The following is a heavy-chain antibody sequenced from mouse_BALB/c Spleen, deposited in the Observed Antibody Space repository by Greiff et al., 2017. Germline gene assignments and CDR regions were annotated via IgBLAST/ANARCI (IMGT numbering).Heavy chain of an antibody. J-gene: IGHJ4*01. CDR2: INPNNGGT. CDR1: GYTFTDYN. D-gene: IGHD2-1*01. CDR3: ARGDGNYVSYYAMDY. Sequence: VQLQQSGPELVKPGASVKIPCKASGYTFTDYNMDWVKQSHGKSLEWIGDINPNNGGTIYNQKFKGKATLTVDKSSSTAYMELRSLTSEDTAVYYCARGDGNYVSYYAMDYWGQGTSVTVSS. V-gene: IGHV1-18*01.